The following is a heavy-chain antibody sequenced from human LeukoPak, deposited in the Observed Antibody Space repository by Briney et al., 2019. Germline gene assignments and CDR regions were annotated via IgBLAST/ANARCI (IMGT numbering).Heavy chain of an antibody. Sequence: GGSLRLSCAVSGFTFSTYSMNWVRQAPGKGLEWVSYINSVSSTISFADSVKRRFTISSDNAKNPLYLQMNSLRDEDTAVYYCVRDLDWAFDIWGQGTMVTVSS. J-gene: IGHJ3*02. CDR1: GFTFSTYS. D-gene: IGHD1-1*01. V-gene: IGHV3-48*02. CDR3: VRDLDWAFDI. CDR2: INSVSSTI.